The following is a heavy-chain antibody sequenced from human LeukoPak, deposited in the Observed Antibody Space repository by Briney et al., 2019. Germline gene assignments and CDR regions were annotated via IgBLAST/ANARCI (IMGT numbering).Heavy chain of an antibody. CDR3: AKDDSSSWWRFDP. CDR1: GFTFDDYG. CDR2: INWNGGST. D-gene: IGHD6-13*01. V-gene: IGHV3-20*04. Sequence: PGGSLRLSCAASGFTFDDYGMSWVRQAPGKGLEWVSGINWNGGSTGYADSVKGRFTISRDNAKNSLYLQMNSLRAEDTAVYYCAKDDSSSWWRFDPWGQGTLVTVSS. J-gene: IGHJ5*02.